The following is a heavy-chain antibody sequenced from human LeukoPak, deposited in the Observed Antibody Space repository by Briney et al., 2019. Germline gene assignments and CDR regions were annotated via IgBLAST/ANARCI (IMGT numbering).Heavy chain of an antibody. CDR2: IIPIFGTA. D-gene: IGHD2-15*01. CDR3: ASPPGGRADAFDI. Sequence: ASVKVSCKASGGTFSSYAISWVRQAPGQGLEWMGGIIPIFGTANYAQKFQGRVTITADESTSIAYMELSSLRSEDTAVYYCASPPGGRADAFDIWGQGTMVTVSS. V-gene: IGHV1-69*13. J-gene: IGHJ3*02. CDR1: GGTFSSYA.